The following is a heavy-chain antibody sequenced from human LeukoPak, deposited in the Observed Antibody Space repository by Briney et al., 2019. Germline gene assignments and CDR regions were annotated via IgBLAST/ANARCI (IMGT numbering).Heavy chain of an antibody. V-gene: IGHV3-7*01. CDR1: GFTFSSYW. J-gene: IGHJ6*02. Sequence: PGGSLRLSCAASGFTFSSYWMSWVRQAPGKGLEWVANIKQDGSEKYYVDSVKGRFTISRDNAKNSLYLQMNSLRAEDTAVYYCARDGSRITIFSRYYYYYGMDVWGQGATVTVSS. CDR2: IKQDGSEK. D-gene: IGHD3-9*01. CDR3: ARDGSRITIFSRYYYYYGMDV.